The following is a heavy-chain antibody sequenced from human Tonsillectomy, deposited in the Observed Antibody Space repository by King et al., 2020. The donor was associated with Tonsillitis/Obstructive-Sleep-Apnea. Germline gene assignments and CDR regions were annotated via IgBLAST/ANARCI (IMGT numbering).Heavy chain of an antibody. Sequence: VQLQESGPGLVKPSETLSLTCTVSGGSVSSSDYYWGWIRQPPGEGLEWIATIYYDGTTYFNPPLRSRVTMSVAPSKNQFSLNLNSVTAADTAVYYCARHSRDSSWGDYFYYMDVWGKGTTVTVSS. CDR2: IYYDGTT. J-gene: IGHJ6*03. D-gene: IGHD6-6*01. V-gene: IGHV4-39*01. CDR1: GGSVSSSDYY. CDR3: ARHSRDSSWGDYFYYMDV.